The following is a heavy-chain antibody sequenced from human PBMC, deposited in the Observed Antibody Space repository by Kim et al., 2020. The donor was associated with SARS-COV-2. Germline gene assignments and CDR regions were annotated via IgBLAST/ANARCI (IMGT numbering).Heavy chain of an antibody. CDR3: ARATVVTPLTPYYFDY. J-gene: IGHJ4*02. CDR1: GYTFTSYG. D-gene: IGHD2-21*02. V-gene: IGHV1-18*01. Sequence: ASVKVSCKASGYTFTSYGISWVRQAPGQGLEWMGWISAYNGNTNYAQKLQGRVTMTTDTSTSTAYMELRSLRSDDTAVYYCARATVVTPLTPYYFDYWGQGTLVTVSS. CDR2: ISAYNGNT.